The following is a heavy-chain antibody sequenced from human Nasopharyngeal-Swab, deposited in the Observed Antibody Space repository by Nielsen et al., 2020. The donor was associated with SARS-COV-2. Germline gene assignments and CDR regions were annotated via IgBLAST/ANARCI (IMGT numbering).Heavy chain of an antibody. J-gene: IGHJ5*02. Sequence: SETLSLTCTVSGGSISSSSSYWGWLRQPPGKGLEWIESIYYSGSTYYNPSLKSRVTISIDTSKNQFSLKLSSVTAADTAVYYCAATSVLRFVEWLNTWFDPWGQGTLVTVSS. CDR1: GGSISSSSSY. CDR2: IYYSGST. D-gene: IGHD3-3*01. V-gene: IGHV4-39*01. CDR3: AATSVLRFVEWLNTWFDP.